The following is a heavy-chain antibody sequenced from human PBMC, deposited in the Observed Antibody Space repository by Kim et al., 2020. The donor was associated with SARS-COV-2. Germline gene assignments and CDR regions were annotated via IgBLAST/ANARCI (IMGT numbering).Heavy chain of an antibody. CDR1: GSLSSGGFY. Sequence: SETLSLTCAVSGSLSSGGFYWSWIRQPPGKGLEWIGYIYHTGSTNYNPSLKSRVTISLDTSKSQFSLKLNSVTSDDTAMYFCARGMSCSGTSCYTVTGTPPYDYWDQGTLVTVSS. J-gene: IGHJ4*02. CDR2: IYHTGST. V-gene: IGHV4-61*08. CDR3: ARGMSCSGTSCYTVTGTPPYDY. D-gene: IGHD2-2*02.